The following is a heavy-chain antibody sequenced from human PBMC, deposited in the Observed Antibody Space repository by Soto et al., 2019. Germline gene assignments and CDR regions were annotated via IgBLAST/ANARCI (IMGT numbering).Heavy chain of an antibody. Sequence: GGSLRLSCAASGFTFSNYWMSWVRQAPGKGLEWVANIKEDGSERNYVDSVKGRFTISRDNAENSLYLQMNSLRAEDTAVYYCASARHIGPWGQGTLVTVAS. CDR1: GFTFSNYW. J-gene: IGHJ5*02. CDR3: ASARHIGP. V-gene: IGHV3-7*01. CDR2: IKEDGSER. D-gene: IGHD2-21*01.